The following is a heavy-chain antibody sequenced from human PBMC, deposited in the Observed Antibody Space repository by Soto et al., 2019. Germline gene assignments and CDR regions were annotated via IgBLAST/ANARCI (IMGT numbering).Heavy chain of an antibody. V-gene: IGHV3-30*04. D-gene: IGHD3-10*01. Sequence: QVQLVESGGGVVPPGRSLRLSCAASGFMFSRYAMHWVRQAPGKGLEWVAVISKDGSVIYYADSVKGRFTISRDKSKNMVHLQLNSLRDEDTAVFYCVRSRSGAVPDSFAYWGQGTLVTVAS. CDR3: VRSRSGAVPDSFAY. J-gene: IGHJ4*02. CDR2: ISKDGSVI. CDR1: GFMFSRYA.